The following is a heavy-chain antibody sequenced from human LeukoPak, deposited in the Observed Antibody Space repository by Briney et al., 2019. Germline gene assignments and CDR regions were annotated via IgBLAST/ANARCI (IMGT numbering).Heavy chain of an antibody. Sequence: SETLSLTCTVSGYSISSGYYWGWIRQPPGKGLEWIGNIYHSGSDFYNPSLKSRVTISVDTSKNQFSLNLSSATAADTAVYYCARASTLNYYFGMDVWGQGTTVTVSS. CDR3: ARASTLNYYFGMDV. D-gene: IGHD5/OR15-5a*01. J-gene: IGHJ6*02. CDR1: GYSISSGYY. CDR2: IYHSGSD. V-gene: IGHV4-38-2*02.